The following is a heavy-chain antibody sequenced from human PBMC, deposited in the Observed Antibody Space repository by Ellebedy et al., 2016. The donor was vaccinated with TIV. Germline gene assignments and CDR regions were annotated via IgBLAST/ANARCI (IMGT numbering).Heavy chain of an antibody. J-gene: IGHJ4*02. D-gene: IGHD6-19*01. CDR3: ARGSSGWYYFDY. V-gene: IGHV3-30-3*01. CDR1: GFTFSSYA. Sequence: GESLKISXAASGFTFSSYAMHWVRQAPGKGLEWVAVISYDGSNKYYADSVKGRFTISRDNSKNTLYLQMNSLRAEDTAVYYCARGSSGWYYFDYWGQGTLVTVSS. CDR2: ISYDGSNK.